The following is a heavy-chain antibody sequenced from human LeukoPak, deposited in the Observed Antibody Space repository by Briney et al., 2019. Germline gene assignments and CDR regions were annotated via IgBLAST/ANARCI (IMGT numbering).Heavy chain of an antibody. CDR1: GFTFSSYG. CDR3: AKDVDSVLRLNHPDY. Sequence: GRSLRLSCAASGFTFSSYGMHWVSQAPGKGLEWVAVISHDGSNKYYADSVKGRLTISRDTSKNTMYLQMNSLRAEDTAVYYCAKDVDSVLRLNHPDYWGQGTLVTVSS. CDR2: ISHDGSNK. D-gene: IGHD5/OR15-5a*01. J-gene: IGHJ4*02. V-gene: IGHV3-30*18.